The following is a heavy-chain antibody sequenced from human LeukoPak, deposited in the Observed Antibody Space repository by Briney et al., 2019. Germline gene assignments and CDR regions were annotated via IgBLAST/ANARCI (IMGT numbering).Heavy chain of an antibody. CDR2: INAGNGNT. CDR3: ARVGYDFWSGYYYYYYGMDV. J-gene: IGHJ6*02. Sequence: ASVKVSCKASGYTFTSYAMHWVRRAPGQRLEWMGWINAGNGNTKYSQKFQGRVTITRDTSASTAYMELSSRRSEDTAVYYCARVGYDFWSGYYYYYYGMDVWGQGTTVTVSS. D-gene: IGHD3-3*01. CDR1: GYTFTSYA. V-gene: IGHV1-3*01.